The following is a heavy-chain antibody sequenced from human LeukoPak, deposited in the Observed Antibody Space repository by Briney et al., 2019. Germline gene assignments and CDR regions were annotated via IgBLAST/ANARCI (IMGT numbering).Heavy chain of an antibody. CDR1: GFTFSSYG. Sequence: GRSLRLSCAASGFTFSSYGMHWVRQAPGKGLEWVAVISYDGSNKYYADSVKVRFTISRDNSKNTLYRQMNSLRAEDTAVYYCAKDDFIRAGYCSGGSCYSASHYYYGMDVWGQGTTVTVSS. CDR3: AKDDFIRAGYCSGGSCYSASHYYYGMDV. CDR2: ISYDGSNK. J-gene: IGHJ6*02. V-gene: IGHV3-30*18. D-gene: IGHD2-15*01.